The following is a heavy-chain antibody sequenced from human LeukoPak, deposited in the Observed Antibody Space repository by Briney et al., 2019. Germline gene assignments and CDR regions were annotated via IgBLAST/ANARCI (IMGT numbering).Heavy chain of an antibody. V-gene: IGHV4-34*09. Sequence: SETLSLTCAVYGGSFSGYYWSWIRQPPGKGLEWIGEINHSGSTYYNPSLKSRLTISVDTSKNQFSLKLSSVTVADTAVYYCARVGGYYARDPWGQGTLVTVSS. J-gene: IGHJ5*02. CDR3: ARVGGYYARDP. D-gene: IGHD2-2*01. CDR2: INHSGST. CDR1: GGSFSGYY.